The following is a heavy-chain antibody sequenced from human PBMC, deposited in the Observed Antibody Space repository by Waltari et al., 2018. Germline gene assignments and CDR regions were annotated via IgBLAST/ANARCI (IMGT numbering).Heavy chain of an antibody. CDR1: GFTFSTYT. CDR3: ARASKLVGTTYDAFDI. J-gene: IGHJ3*02. D-gene: IGHD1-26*01. CDR2: ISITSTSI. V-gene: IGHV3-21*01. Sequence: EVQLVESGGGLVKPGGSLRLSCAASGFTFSTYTMNWVRQAPGKGLGWVSSISITSTSIYYGDSWKGRFTISRDNAKNSLYLQMTILRAEDTAVYYCARASKLVGTTYDAFDIWGQGTMVTVSS.